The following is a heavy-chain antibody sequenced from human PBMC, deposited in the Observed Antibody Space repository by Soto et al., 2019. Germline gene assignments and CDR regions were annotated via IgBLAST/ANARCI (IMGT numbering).Heavy chain of an antibody. CDR3: ARVLYATWSSFDY. J-gene: IGHJ4*02. Sequence: EVQLVESGGGLEQPGGSLRLSCTASGFTFSSYEMTWVRQAPGKGLEWISYITSGGTTYYADSAKGRFTISRDNAKNSLYPHLNSLTAEDTAIYYCARVLYATWSSFDYWGQGTLVTVSS. CDR2: ITSGGTT. V-gene: IGHV3-48*03. CDR1: GFTFSSYE. D-gene: IGHD1-26*01.